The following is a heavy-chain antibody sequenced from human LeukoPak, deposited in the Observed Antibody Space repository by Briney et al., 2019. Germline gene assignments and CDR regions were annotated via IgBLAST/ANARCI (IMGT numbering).Heavy chain of an antibody. V-gene: IGHV1-69*04. CDR3: ARSMVRGHFDY. D-gene: IGHD3-10*01. CDR2: IIPILGIA. CDR1: GGTFSSYA. J-gene: IGHJ4*02. Sequence: ASVKVSFTASGGTFSSYAISWVRQAPGQGLEWMGRIIPILGIANYAQKFQGRVTITADKSTSTAYMELSSLRSEDTAVYYCARSMVRGHFDYWGQGTLVTVSS.